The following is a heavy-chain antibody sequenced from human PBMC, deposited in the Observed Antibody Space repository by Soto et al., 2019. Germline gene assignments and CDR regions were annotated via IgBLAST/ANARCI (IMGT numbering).Heavy chain of an antibody. J-gene: IGHJ6*02. Sequence: QVQLVESGGGVVQPGGSLRLSCAASGFTFSNYGMHWVRQAPGKGLESVAVIWYDGSNKYYADSVKGRFTISRDNSKNTMYLQVNSLRAEDTAVYYCARDYSRYYGMDVWGQGNTVTVSS. CDR1: GFTFSNYG. CDR2: IWYDGSNK. CDR3: ARDYSRYYGMDV. V-gene: IGHV3-33*01. D-gene: IGHD2-15*01.